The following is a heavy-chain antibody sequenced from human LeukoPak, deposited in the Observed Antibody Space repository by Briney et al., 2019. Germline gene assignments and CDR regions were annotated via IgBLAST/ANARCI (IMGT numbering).Heavy chain of an antibody. D-gene: IGHD1-14*01. CDR3: ASQHGTGDFEY. Sequence: SVKVSCKASGGTFSNYPISWVRQAPGQGLEWMGGINPIVATANYAQKFQGRVTITTDESTSTAYMELSSLRSEDTAVYYCASQHGTGDFEYWGQGSLVTVSA. CDR1: GGTFSNYP. V-gene: IGHV1-69*05. J-gene: IGHJ4*02. CDR2: INPIVATA.